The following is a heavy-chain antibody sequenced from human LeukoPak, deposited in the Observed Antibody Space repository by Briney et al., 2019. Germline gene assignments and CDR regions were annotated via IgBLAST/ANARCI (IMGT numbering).Heavy chain of an antibody. J-gene: IGHJ4*02. CDR2: IYYSGST. CDR1: GGSISSSSYY. Sequence: SETLSLTCTVSGGSISSSSYYWSWIRQHPGKCLEWIGYIYYSGSTYYNPSLKSRVTISVDTSKNQFSLKLSSVTAADTAVYYCARGVRWLQLSYFDYWGQGTLVTVSS. CDR3: ARGVRWLQLSYFDY. D-gene: IGHD5-24*01. V-gene: IGHV4-31*03.